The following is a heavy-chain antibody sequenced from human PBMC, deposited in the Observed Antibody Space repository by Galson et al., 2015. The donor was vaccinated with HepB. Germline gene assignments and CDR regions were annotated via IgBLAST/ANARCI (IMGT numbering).Heavy chain of an antibody. CDR1: GFTFSSYS. CDR3: ARDLKSGITIFGVATNGDYYYYGMDV. D-gene: IGHD3-3*01. Sequence: SLRLSCAASGFTFSSYSMNWVRQAPGKGLEWVSYISSSSSTIYYADSVKGRFTISRDNAKNSLYLQMNSLRDEDTAVYYCARDLKSGITIFGVATNGDYYYYGMDVWGQGTTVTVSS. V-gene: IGHV3-48*02. CDR2: ISSSSSTI. J-gene: IGHJ6*02.